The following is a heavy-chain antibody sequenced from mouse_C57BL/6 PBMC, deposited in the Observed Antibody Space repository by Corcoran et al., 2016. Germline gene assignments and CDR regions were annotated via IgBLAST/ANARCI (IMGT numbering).Heavy chain of an antibody. CDR2: INPNNGGT. V-gene: IGHV1-18*01. CDR3: ARKGAYYSPFAY. Sequence: EVQLQQSGPELVKPGASVKIPCKASGYTFTDYNMDWVKQSHGKSLEWIGDINPNNGGTIYNQKFKGKATLTVDKSSSTAYMELRSLTSEDTAVYYCARKGAYYSPFAYWGQGTLVTVSA. D-gene: IGHD2-12*01. CDR1: GYTFTDYN. J-gene: IGHJ3*01.